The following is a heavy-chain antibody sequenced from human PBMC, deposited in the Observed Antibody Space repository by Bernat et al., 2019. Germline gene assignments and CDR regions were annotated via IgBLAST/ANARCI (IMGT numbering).Heavy chain of an antibody. CDR3: ARGSHQYSSGDSCYLGLDD. Sequence: QVQLVESGGGVVQPGRSLRLSCAASGFTFSSYAMHWVRQAPGKGLEWVAVISFDGNNKYYADSVKGRFTISRDNSKSTLFLQMNSLRAEDTAVYYCARGSHQYSSGDSCYLGLDDWGQGTLVTVSS. V-gene: IGHV3-30-3*01. CDR2: ISFDGNNK. J-gene: IGHJ4*02. CDR1: GFTFSSYA. D-gene: IGHD2-15*01.